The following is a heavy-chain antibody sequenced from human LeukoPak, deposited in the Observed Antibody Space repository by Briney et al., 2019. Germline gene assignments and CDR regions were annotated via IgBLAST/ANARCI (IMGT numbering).Heavy chain of an antibody. D-gene: IGHD6-6*01. CDR2: INPNSGGT. CDR3: ARDGYSSSSYYYMDV. V-gene: IGHV1-2*02. J-gene: IGHJ6*03. CDR1: GYTFTGYY. Sequence: ASVKVSCKASGYTFTGYYMHWVRQAPGQGLEWMGWINPNSGGTNYAQKFQGRVTMTRDTSISTAYMELSRLRSDDTGVYYCARDGYSSSSYYYMDVWGKGTTVTVSS.